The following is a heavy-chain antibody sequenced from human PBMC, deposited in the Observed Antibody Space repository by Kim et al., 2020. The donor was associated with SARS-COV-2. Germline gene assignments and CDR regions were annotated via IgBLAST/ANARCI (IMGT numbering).Heavy chain of an antibody. J-gene: IGHJ4*02. CDR2: INHSGST. V-gene: IGHV4-34*01. D-gene: IGHD3-9*01. CDR1: GGSFSGYY. CDR3: ARGGLRYFDWLLPARRFDY. Sequence: SETLSLTCAVYGGSFSGYYWSWIRQPPGKGLEWIGEINHSGSTNYNPSLKSRVTISVDTSKNQFSLKLSSVTAADTAVYYCARGGLRYFDWLLPARRFDYWGQGTLVTVSS.